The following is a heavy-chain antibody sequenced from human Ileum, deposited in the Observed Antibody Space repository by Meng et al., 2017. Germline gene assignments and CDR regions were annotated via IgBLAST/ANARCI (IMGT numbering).Heavy chain of an antibody. CDR1: DGSVSSNLYC. D-gene: IGHD3-10*01. CDR3: AREGLGGGVIKVDS. V-gene: IGHV4-61*01. Sequence: QVRLQGAGPRPVGASETLSLTCYVSDGSVSSNLYCWTWLRQAPRKGLEWIGYISNSGTPNYNPSPKSRVTMSVDTSKNQFSLKLSSVTAADTAVYYCAREGLGGGVIKVDSWGQGTLVTVSS. CDR2: ISNSGTP. J-gene: IGHJ4*02.